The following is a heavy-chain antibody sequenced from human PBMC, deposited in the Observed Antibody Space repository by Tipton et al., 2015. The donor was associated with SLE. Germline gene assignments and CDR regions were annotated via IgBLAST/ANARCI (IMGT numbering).Heavy chain of an antibody. CDR1: GPTFSGSGFTFSGSA. D-gene: IGHD3-10*01. CDR2: ISASGGTT. CDR3: ASVYGSGITNWFDP. J-gene: IGHJ5*02. Sequence: SLRLSCAASGPTFSGSGFTFSGSALNWVRQAPGKGLEWISYISASGGTTYYADSVRGRFSIFRDNAENSVFLQLNSVRAEDTAIYYCASVYGSGITNWFDPWGQGTLVTVSS. V-gene: IGHV3-48*03.